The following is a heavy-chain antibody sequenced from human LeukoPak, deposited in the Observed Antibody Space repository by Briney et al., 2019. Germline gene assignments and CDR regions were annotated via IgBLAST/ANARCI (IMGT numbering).Heavy chain of an antibody. Sequence: GASVKVSCKASGYTFTGYYMHWVRQAPGQGLEWMGWINPNSGGTNYAQKFQGRVTMTTDTSTSTAYMELRSLRSDDTAVYYCARDEAVTAYYYYYYGMDVWGQGTTVTVSS. J-gene: IGHJ6*02. V-gene: IGHV1-2*02. CDR2: INPNSGGT. CDR1: GYTFTGYY. D-gene: IGHD4-11*01. CDR3: ARDEAVTAYYYYYYGMDV.